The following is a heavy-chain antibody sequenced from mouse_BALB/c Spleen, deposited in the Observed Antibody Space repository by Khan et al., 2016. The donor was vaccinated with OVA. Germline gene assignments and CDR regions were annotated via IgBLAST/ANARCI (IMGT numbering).Heavy chain of an antibody. J-gene: IGHJ4*01. V-gene: IGHV2-6-5*01. CDR3: AKSFYAQYYAMDY. CDR2: IWGGGST. CDR1: GFSLTDYG. D-gene: IGHD2-10*01. Sequence: QVQLKESGPGLVAPSQSLSITCTVSGFSLTDYGVSWIRQPPGKGLEWLGVIWGGGSTYYNSALKSRLSISKDNSKSQVFLKMNSLQTGDTAMYYCAKSFYAQYYAMDYWGQGTSVTVSS.